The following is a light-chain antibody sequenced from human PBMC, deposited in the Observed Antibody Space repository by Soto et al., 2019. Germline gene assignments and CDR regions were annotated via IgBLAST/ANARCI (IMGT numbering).Light chain of an antibody. J-gene: IGKJ3*01. V-gene: IGKV1-39*01. CDR3: QESYNTLTFT. CDR1: QSISNY. Sequence: IQMTQSPSSLSASVGDRVTITCRASQSISNYLTWYQQKPGKAPKLLIFAASNLQSGVPSRFSGSGSGTDFTLTISSLQPEDFATYYCQESYNTLTFTLGPGTKVDIK. CDR2: AAS.